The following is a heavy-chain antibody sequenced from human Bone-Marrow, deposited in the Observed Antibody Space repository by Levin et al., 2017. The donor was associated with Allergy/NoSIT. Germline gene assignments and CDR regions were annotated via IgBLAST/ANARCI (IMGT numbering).Heavy chain of an antibody. CDR1: GGSLSSRGFT. D-gene: IGHD1/OR15-1a*01. Sequence: KASETLSLTCTVSGGSLSSRGFTWSWVRQPPGKGLEWIGYIFDGGNTYHTPSLQSRVTLSVDRSNNQFSLKLSSLTAADTAVYYCARGPEHNYYGLDAWGQGTTVTVSS. V-gene: IGHV4-30-2*01. CDR2: IFDGGNT. J-gene: IGHJ6*02. CDR3: ARGPEHNYYGLDA.